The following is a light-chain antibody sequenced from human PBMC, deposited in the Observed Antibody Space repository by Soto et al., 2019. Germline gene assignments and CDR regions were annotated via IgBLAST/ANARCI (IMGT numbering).Light chain of an antibody. CDR1: QSVSSN. CDR3: QQYNNWPWT. V-gene: IGKV3-15*01. J-gene: IGKJ1*01. CDR2: GAS. Sequence: ERVMTQSPATLSVSPGERATLSCRASQSVSSNLAWYQHKPGQAPRLLIYGASTRATGIPARFSGSGSGTEFTLTISSLQSEDFAIYYCQQYNNWPWTFGQGTEVEIK.